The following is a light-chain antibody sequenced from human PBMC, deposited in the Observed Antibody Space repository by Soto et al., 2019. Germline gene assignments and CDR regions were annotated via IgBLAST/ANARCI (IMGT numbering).Light chain of an antibody. CDR2: GAS. CDR1: QSVSSNY. CDR3: QQRINWPIT. V-gene: IGKV3D-20*02. Sequence: VLTQSTGTLSLSPGERATLSCRASQSVSSNYLAWYQQKPGQAPRLLIYGASTRATGIPDRFSGSGSGTDFTLTISSLEPEDFALYYCQQRINWPITFGQGTLLAIK. J-gene: IGKJ5*01.